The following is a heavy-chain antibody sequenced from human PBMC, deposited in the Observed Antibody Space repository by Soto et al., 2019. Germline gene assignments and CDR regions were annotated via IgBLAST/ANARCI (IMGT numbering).Heavy chain of an antibody. V-gene: IGHV3-11*01. CDR1: GFTFSDYY. Sequence: SGGSLRLSCAASGFTFSDYYMSWIRQAPGKGLEWVSYISSSGSTIYYADSVKGRFTISRDNAKNSLYLQMNSLRAEDTAVYYCARDIAAADYYYGMDVWGQGTTVTVSS. D-gene: IGHD6-13*01. CDR2: ISSSGSTI. J-gene: IGHJ6*02. CDR3: ARDIAAADYYYGMDV.